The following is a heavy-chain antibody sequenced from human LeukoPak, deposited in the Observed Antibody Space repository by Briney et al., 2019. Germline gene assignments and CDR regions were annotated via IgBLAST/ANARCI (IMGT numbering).Heavy chain of an antibody. Sequence: ASVKVSCKVPGYTLTELSMHWVRQAPGKGLEWMGGFDPENGETIYAQKFQGRVTMTEDTSTDTAYMELSSLRSEDTAVYYCATKASYYGSGRPLDVWGKGTTVTVSS. V-gene: IGHV1-24*01. D-gene: IGHD3-10*01. CDR3: ATKASYYGSGRPLDV. J-gene: IGHJ6*04. CDR1: GYTLTELS. CDR2: FDPENGET.